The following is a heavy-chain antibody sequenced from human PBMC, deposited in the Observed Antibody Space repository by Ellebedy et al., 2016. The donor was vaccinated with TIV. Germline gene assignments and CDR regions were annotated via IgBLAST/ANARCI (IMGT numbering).Heavy chain of an antibody. Sequence: GESLKISCAASGFTFSSYAMSWVRQAPGKGLEWVSAISGSGGSTYYADSVKGRFTISRDNSKNILYLQMSGLRAEDTAVYYCASPTGIVGTTRAFDLWGQGTMVTVSS. D-gene: IGHD1-26*01. J-gene: IGHJ3*01. CDR3: ASPTGIVGTTRAFDL. V-gene: IGHV3-23*01. CDR1: GFTFSSYA. CDR2: ISGSGGST.